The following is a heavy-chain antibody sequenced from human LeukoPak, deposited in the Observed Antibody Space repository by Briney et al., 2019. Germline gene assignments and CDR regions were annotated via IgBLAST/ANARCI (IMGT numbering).Heavy chain of an antibody. CDR2: ISSSGSTI. Sequence: GGSLRLSCAASGFTFSSYEMNWVRQAPGKGLEWVSYISSSGSTIYYADSVKGRFTISRDNAKSSLYLQMNSLRAEDTAVYYCARVANSDYSSFLYWGQGTLVTVSS. D-gene: IGHD6-19*01. V-gene: IGHV3-48*03. CDR3: ARVANSDYSSFLY. J-gene: IGHJ4*02. CDR1: GFTFSSYE.